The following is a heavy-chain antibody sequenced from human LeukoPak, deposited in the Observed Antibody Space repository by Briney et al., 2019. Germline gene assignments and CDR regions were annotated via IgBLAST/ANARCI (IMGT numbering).Heavy chain of an antibody. V-gene: IGHV1-18*01. D-gene: IGHD3-9*01. CDR1: GYTFTSYG. CDR3: ARNNRRKLRYFDWLDYYYYMDV. Sequence: ASVKVSCKASGYTFTSYGISWVRQAPGQGLEWMGWISAYNGNTNYAQKLQGRVTMTTDTSTSTAYMELRSLRSEDTAVYYCARNNRRKLRYFDWLDYYYYMDVWGKGTTVTVSS. J-gene: IGHJ6*03. CDR2: ISAYNGNT.